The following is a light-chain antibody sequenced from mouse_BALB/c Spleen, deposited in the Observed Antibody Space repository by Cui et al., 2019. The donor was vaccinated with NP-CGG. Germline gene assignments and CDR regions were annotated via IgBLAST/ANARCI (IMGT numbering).Light chain of an antibody. Sequence: QAVVTQESAFTTSPGETVTLTCRSSTRAVTTSNYANWVQEKPDHLFTGLIGGTNNRAPGVPARFSGSLIGDKAALTITGAQTEDEAIYFCALWYSNHWVFGGGTKLTVL. CDR3: ALWYSNHWV. J-gene: IGLJ1*01. V-gene: IGLV1*01. CDR2: GTN. CDR1: TRAVTTSNY.